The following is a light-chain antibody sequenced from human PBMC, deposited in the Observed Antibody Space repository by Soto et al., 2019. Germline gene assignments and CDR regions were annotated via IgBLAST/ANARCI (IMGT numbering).Light chain of an antibody. CDR2: EVS. CDR1: SSDVGGYKY. J-gene: IGLJ1*01. Sequence: QSVLTQPASVSGSPGQSITISCTGTSSDVGGYKYVSWYQQHPDKAPKLIIFEVSNRPSGISSRFSGAKSGNTASLTISGLQSEDEADYYCASYTGSIYVFGTGTKLTVL. CDR3: ASYTGSIYV. V-gene: IGLV2-14*01.